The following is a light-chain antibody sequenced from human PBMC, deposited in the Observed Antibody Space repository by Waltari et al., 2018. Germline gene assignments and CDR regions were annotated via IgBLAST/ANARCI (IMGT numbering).Light chain of an antibody. J-gene: IGKJ4*01. Sequence: EIVLTQSPGTLSLSPGESASLSCRASQSLGNTYLAWYQQKPGQAPRPLLFDASRRATGIPDRFSGSGSGTDFTLTISRLEPEDFAVYFCQKYGRTPRPFGGGTKVEI. CDR3: QKYGRTPRP. V-gene: IGKV3-20*01. CDR1: QSLGNTY. CDR2: DAS.